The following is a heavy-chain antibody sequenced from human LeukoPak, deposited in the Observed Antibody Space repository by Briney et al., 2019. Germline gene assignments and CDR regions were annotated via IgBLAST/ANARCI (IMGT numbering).Heavy chain of an antibody. Sequence: ASVKVSCKASGYTFTGYYMHWVRQAPGQGLEWMGWIYAGNGNTKYSQKFQGRVAITRDTSASTAYMELSSLRSEDTAVYYCAVYRHWGQGTMVTVSS. D-gene: IGHD5/OR15-5a*01. CDR2: IYAGNGNT. CDR3: AVYRH. V-gene: IGHV1-3*01. J-gene: IGHJ3*01. CDR1: GYTFTGYY.